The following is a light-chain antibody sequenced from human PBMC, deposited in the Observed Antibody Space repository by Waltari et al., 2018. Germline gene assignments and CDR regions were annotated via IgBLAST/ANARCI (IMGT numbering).Light chain of an antibody. J-gene: IGKJ1*01. CDR3: QLSHRTPPT. V-gene: IGKV1-39*01. Sequence: DIQMTQSPSSLSAPVGDRVTITCRASQSISTFLNWYQQKPGKAPELLIYAASSLQTGVPSRFSSSGSGTDFTLTISGLQPEDLATYYCQLSHRTPPTFGQGTKVEIK. CDR2: AAS. CDR1: QSISTF.